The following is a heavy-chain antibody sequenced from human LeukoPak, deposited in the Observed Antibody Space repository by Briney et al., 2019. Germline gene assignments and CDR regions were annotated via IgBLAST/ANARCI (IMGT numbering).Heavy chain of an antibody. D-gene: IGHD5-18*01. CDR2: ISHSGST. CDR3: ARSKVDTAMVTGY. Sequence: SETLSLSCAVSGASISSPNWWNWVRQSPGKELEWVGEISHSGSTYYNPSLKSRVTISVDTSKNQFSLKLSSVTAADTAVYYCARSKVDTAMVTGYWGQGTLVTVSS. J-gene: IGHJ4*02. CDR1: GASISSPNW. V-gene: IGHV4-4*02.